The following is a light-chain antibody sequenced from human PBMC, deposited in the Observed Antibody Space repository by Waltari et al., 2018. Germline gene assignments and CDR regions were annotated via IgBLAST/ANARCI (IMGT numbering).Light chain of an antibody. CDR3: QQYYSTPLT. Sequence: DIVMTQSPDSLAVSLGERATINCKSSQSVLYSSNNKNYLAWYQQKPGQRPKLLIYWASTRDSGVPDRFSGSGSGTDFTLTISSLQAADVAVYYCQQYYSTPLTFGGGTKVEIK. V-gene: IGKV4-1*01. CDR2: WAS. J-gene: IGKJ4*01. CDR1: QSVLYSSNNKNY.